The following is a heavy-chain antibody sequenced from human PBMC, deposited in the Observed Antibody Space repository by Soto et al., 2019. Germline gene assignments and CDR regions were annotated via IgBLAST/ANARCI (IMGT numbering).Heavy chain of an antibody. CDR3: ARGITGTDY. Sequence: XGSLRLSCAASGFTFSSYAMHWVRQAPGKGLEWVAVISYDGSNKYYADSVKGRFTISRDNSKNTLYLQMNSLRAEDTAVYYCARGITGTDYWGQGTLVTVSS. CDR2: ISYDGSNK. J-gene: IGHJ4*02. V-gene: IGHV3-30-3*01. CDR1: GFTFSSYA. D-gene: IGHD1-20*01.